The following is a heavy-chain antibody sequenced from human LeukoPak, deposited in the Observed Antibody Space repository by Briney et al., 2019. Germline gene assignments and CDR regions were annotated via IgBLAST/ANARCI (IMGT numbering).Heavy chain of an antibody. CDR2: IYYSGST. CDR1: GGSISSGGYY. D-gene: IGHD1-26*01. V-gene: IGHV4-31*03. J-gene: IGHJ4*02. Sequence: SETLSLTCTVSGGSISSGGYYWSWIRQHPGKGLEWIGYIYYSGSTYYNPSLKSRVTISVDTSRNQFSLKLSSVTAADTAVYYCAVTTRELFDYWGQGTLVTVSS. CDR3: AVTTRELFDY.